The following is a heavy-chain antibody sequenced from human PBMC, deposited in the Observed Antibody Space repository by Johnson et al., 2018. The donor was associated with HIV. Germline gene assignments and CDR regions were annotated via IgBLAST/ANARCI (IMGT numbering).Heavy chain of an antibody. J-gene: IGHJ3*02. CDR1: GFTFSSYA. Sequence: VQLVESGGDLVQPGGSLRLSCAASGFTFSSYAMSWVRQAPGKGLEWVSAISGSAISTYYADSVKGRFTISRDNSKNTLYLQMNSLRVEDTAVYYCASVPMIVVLDGAFDIWGQGTMVTVSS. D-gene: IGHD3-22*01. CDR2: ISGSAIST. CDR3: ASVPMIVVLDGAFDI. V-gene: IGHV3-23*04.